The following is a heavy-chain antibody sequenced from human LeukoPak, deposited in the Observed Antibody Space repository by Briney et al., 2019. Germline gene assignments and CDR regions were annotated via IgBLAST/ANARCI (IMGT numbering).Heavy chain of an antibody. CDR2: INHGGST. Sequence: PSETLSLTCAVYGGSFSGYSWSWIRQPPGKGLEWIGEINHGGSTNYNPSLKTRVTISVDTSKNQFSLKLRSVTAADTAVFYCARRPRNSGSYDGPSGLDYWGQGTLVTVSS. D-gene: IGHD1-26*01. CDR1: GGSFSGYS. J-gene: IGHJ4*02. V-gene: IGHV4-34*01. CDR3: ARRPRNSGSYDGPSGLDY.